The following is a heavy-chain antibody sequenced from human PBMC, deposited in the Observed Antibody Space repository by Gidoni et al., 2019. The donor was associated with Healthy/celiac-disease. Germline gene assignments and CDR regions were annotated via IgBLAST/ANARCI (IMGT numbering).Heavy chain of an antibody. J-gene: IGHJ4*02. CDR2: MNTNSGNT. Sequence: QVQLVQSGAEVKTPGASVKVSCMASGYTFTRYYINWVRQATGQELGGMGWMNTNSGNTGYEQKFQGRVTMTRNNSISTAYMEMSSLRSEDTAVYYCAFYYYDSSGYRDWGQGTLVTVSS. CDR3: AFYYYDSSGYRD. D-gene: IGHD3-22*01. CDR1: GYTFTRYY. V-gene: IGHV1-8*01.